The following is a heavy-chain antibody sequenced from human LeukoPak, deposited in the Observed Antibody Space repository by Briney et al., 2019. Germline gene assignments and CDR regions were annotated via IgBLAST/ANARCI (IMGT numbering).Heavy chain of an antibody. V-gene: IGHV3-23*01. CDR2: ISGSGYS. Sequence: GGSLRLSCAASGFTFSSYAMSWVRQAPGKGLEWVSGISGSGYSYYADSVQGRFTISRDNSKKTLNLQMSNLRAEDTAVYYCAKGTASVSDYDYVWGTYRRGYPSSGYSDYWGQGTLVTVSS. D-gene: IGHD3-16*02. CDR1: GFTFSSYA. J-gene: IGHJ4*02. CDR3: AKGTASVSDYDYVWGTYRRGYPSSGYSDY.